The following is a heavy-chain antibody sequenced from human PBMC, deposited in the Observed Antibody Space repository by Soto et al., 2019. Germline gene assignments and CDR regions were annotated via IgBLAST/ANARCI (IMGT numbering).Heavy chain of an antibody. D-gene: IGHD3-3*01. V-gene: IGHV4-59*01. CDR3: ARTQGLKDFWNGYSYPFDY. J-gene: IGHJ4*02. CDR2: IYYSGNT. CDR1: GGSFSPYY. Sequence: SETLSLTCTVSGGSFSPYYWSWLRQPPGKGLEWIGYIYYSGNTNYNPSLMSRVTISVDTSKDQFSLRLNSVTAADTAVYYCARTQGLKDFWNGYSYPFDYWGQGTLVTVSS.